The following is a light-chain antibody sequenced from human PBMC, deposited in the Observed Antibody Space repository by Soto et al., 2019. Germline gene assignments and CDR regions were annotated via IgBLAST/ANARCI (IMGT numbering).Light chain of an antibody. Sequence: DIVMTQSPLSLHVTPGEPASISCSSSQSLLHSNGYNYLDWYLQKPGQSPQLLIYLGSNRASGVPDRFSGSGSGTDFTLKISRVEAEDVGVYYCMQALQTPWTFGQGTKVEMK. CDR1: QSLLHSNGYNY. J-gene: IGKJ1*01. CDR2: LGS. CDR3: MQALQTPWT. V-gene: IGKV2-28*01.